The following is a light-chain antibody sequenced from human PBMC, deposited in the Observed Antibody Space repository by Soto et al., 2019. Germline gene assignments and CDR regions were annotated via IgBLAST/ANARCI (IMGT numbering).Light chain of an antibody. V-gene: IGKV1-39*01. CDR1: QSISSY. CDR2: AAS. J-gene: IGKJ1*01. CDR3: QQSYSTPWT. Sequence: DIQMTQSPSSLFASVEDRVPFPCRASQSISSYLNWYQQKPGKAPKLLIYAASSLQSGVPSRFSGSGSGTDFTLTISSLQPEDFATYYCQQSYSTPWTFGQGTKVDIK.